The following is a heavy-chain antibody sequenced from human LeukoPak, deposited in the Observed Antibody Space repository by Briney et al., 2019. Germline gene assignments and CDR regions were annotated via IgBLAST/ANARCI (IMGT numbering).Heavy chain of an antibody. D-gene: IGHD2-15*01. V-gene: IGHV4-59*01. Sequence: ETRSLTCTVPGGPFISYYWSWIRQPPGKGLDGIGYFYYRGSTNYNPSLRSRAPKPVDTSKNKFSRNLTSVTAADTAVYYCARVRKEVCSGGSCSTIFDYWGQGTLVTVSS. J-gene: IGHJ4*02. CDR3: ARVRKEVCSGGSCSTIFDY. CDR2: FYYRGST. CDR1: GGPFISYY.